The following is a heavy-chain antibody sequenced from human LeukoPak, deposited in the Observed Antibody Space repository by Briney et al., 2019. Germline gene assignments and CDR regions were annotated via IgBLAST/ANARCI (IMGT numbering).Heavy chain of an antibody. D-gene: IGHD5-12*01. CDR2: INSDGSST. J-gene: IGHJ4*02. CDR3: ARGTYRDGYNYANY. V-gene: IGHV3-74*01. CDR1: GFTFSSYW. Sequence: PGGSLRLSCAASGFTFSSYWMHWVRQAPGKGLVWVSRINSDGSSTSYAGSVKGRFTISRDNAKNTLYLQMNSLRAEDTAVYYCARGTYRDGYNYANYWGQGTLVTVSS.